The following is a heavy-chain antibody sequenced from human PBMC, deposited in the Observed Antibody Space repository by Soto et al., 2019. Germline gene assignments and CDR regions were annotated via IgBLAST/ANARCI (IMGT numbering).Heavy chain of an antibody. CDR3: ARDSGYYYGFWYFDL. CDR1: GGSFSGYY. CDR2: INHSGST. D-gene: IGHD5-18*01. V-gene: IGHV4-34*01. J-gene: IGHJ2*01. Sequence: PSETLSLTCAVYGGSFSGYYWSWIRQPPGKGLEWIGEINHSGSTNYNPSLKSRVTISVDTSKNQFSLKLSSVTAADTAVYYCARDSGYYYGFWYFDLWGRGTLVT.